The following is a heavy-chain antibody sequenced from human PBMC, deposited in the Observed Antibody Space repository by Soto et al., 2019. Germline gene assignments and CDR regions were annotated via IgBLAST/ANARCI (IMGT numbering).Heavy chain of an antibody. J-gene: IGHJ4*02. D-gene: IGHD3-16*02. CDR3: AREYYDYIWGSYRPFDY. Sequence: QVQLVQSGAEVKKPGASVKVSCKASGYTFTSYDINWVRQATGQGLEWMGWMNPNSGNTGYAQKFQGRVTMTRNTYISTAYMELSSLRSEDTAVYYCAREYYDYIWGSYRPFDYWGQGTLVTVSS. CDR2: MNPNSGNT. CDR1: GYTFTSYD. V-gene: IGHV1-8*01.